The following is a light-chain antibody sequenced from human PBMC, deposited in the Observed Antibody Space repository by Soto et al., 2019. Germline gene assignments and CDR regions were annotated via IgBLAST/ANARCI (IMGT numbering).Light chain of an antibody. V-gene: IGLV2-14*01. CDR1: SSDVGGYNY. CDR2: EVS. J-gene: IGLJ3*02. CDR3: SSYTSSSTRV. Sequence: QSVLTQPASVSGSPGQSITISCTGTSSDVGGYNYVSWYQQHPGKAPKLMIYEVSNRPSGVSNRFSGSKSGNTASLTISGIQAEDEADYYCSSYTSSSTRVFSGGTKGTVL.